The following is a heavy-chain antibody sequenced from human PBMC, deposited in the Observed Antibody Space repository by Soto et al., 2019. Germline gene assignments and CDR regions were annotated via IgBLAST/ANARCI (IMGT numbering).Heavy chain of an antibody. CDR2: ISGSGGST. CDR3: AKGVSEWLPSRFDY. D-gene: IGHD3-3*01. J-gene: IGHJ4*02. CDR1: GFTFSTNA. Sequence: EVQLLESGGGLVQPGGSLRLSCAASGFTFSTNAMSWVRQAPGKGLAWVSAISGSGGSTYYADSVKGRFTISRDNSKNTLYLQMNSLRAEDTAVYYCAKGVSEWLPSRFDYWGQGTLVTVSS. V-gene: IGHV3-23*01.